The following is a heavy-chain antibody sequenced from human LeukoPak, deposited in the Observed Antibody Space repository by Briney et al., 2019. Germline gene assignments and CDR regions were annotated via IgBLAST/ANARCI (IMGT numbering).Heavy chain of an antibody. V-gene: IGHV3-15*01. CDR3: ASAVAGNTLLDF. CDR2: IKSKIDGWAT. Sequence: AGGSLRLSCAASGFTFSNAWMSWVRQAPGKGLEWAGRIKSKIDGWATDYAAPVKGRFTISRDDSKNTLYLQMNSLRTEDTAVYYCASAVAGNTLLDFWGQGTLVTVSS. J-gene: IGHJ4*02. D-gene: IGHD6-19*01. CDR1: GFTFSNAW.